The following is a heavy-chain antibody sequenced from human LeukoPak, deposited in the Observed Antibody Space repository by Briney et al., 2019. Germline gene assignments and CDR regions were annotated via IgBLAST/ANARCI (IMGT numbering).Heavy chain of an antibody. J-gene: IGHJ3*02. CDR3: ARGGVRDIAAPLRAFDI. CDR2: INAGNGNT. CDR1: GYTFTSYA. D-gene: IGHD6-6*01. Sequence: ASVKVSCKASGYTFTSYAMHWVRQAPGQRLEWMGWINAGNGNTKYSQRFQGRVTITRDTSASTAYMELSSLRSEDTAVYYCARGGVRDIAAPLRAFDIWGQGTMVTVSS. V-gene: IGHV1-3*01.